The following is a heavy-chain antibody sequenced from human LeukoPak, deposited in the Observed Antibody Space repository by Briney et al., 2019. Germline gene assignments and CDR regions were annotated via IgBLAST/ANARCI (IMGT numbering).Heavy chain of an antibody. CDR2: IYYSGST. CDR3: AREVTTVTTIDY. D-gene: IGHD4-17*01. CDR1: GGSISSSSYY. V-gene: IGHV4-39*07. J-gene: IGHJ4*02. Sequence: SETLSLTCTVSGGSISSSSYYWGWIRQPPGKGLEWIGSIYYSGSTHYNPSFKSRVTISVDTSKNQFSLKLSSVTAADTAVYYCAREVTTVTTIDYWGQGTLVTVSS.